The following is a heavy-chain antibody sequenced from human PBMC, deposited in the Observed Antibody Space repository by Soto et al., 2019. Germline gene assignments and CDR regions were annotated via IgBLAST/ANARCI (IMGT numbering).Heavy chain of an antibody. CDR1: GASISSGRSY. CDR3: ARDNGYGHFDS. Sequence: PSETLSLICTVSGASISSGRSYWSWIRQHPGKGLEWIGYMFYSGSTYYHPSLKSRVNISADTSKNQFSLRLTSVTPADTAVYYCARDNGYGHFDSWGQGTLVTVS. D-gene: IGHD5-12*01. CDR2: MFYSGST. V-gene: IGHV4-31*02. J-gene: IGHJ4*02.